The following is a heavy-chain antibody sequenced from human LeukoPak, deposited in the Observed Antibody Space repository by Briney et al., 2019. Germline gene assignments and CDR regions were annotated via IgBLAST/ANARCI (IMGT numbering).Heavy chain of an antibody. V-gene: IGHV4-59*01. J-gene: IGHJ3*02. CDR1: GASITSSY. Sequence: SETLSLTCTVSGASITSSYWSWIRQPPGKGLEWIGYIYYTGSTNYNPSLKGRVTMSLDTSKNQFSLRLSSVTAADTAFYYCARGLYDSSGSSNTFDIWGQGTMVTVSS. CDR3: ARGLYDSSGSSNTFDI. CDR2: IYYTGST. D-gene: IGHD3-22*01.